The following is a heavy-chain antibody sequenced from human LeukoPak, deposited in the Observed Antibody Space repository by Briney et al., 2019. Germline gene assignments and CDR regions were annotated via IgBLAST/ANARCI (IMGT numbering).Heavy chain of an antibody. CDR1: GYTFTGYY. Sequence: ASVKVSCKASGYTFTGYYIHWVRQAPGQGLEWLGWINPKNGDTNYPQKFLGRVAVTRDTSISTAYMELNRLTSDDTAVYYCATDMTSVTTFDYWGQGTLVTVSS. V-gene: IGHV1-2*02. CDR2: INPKNGDT. J-gene: IGHJ4*02. CDR3: ATDMTSVTTFDY. D-gene: IGHD4-17*01.